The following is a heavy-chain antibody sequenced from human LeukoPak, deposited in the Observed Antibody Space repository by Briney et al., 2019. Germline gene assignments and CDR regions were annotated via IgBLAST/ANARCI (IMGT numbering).Heavy chain of an antibody. J-gene: IGHJ3*02. D-gene: IGHD3-3*01. CDR3: ASIPRQYDFWSGYYQNDAFDI. CDR2: IIPIFGTA. Sequence: ASVKVSCKASGGTFSSYAISWVRQAPGQGLEWMGGIIPIFGTANYAQKFQGRVTITTDESTSTAYMELSSLRSEDTAVYYCASIPRQYDFWSGYYQNDAFDIWGQGTMVTVSS. V-gene: IGHV1-69*05. CDR1: GGTFSSYA.